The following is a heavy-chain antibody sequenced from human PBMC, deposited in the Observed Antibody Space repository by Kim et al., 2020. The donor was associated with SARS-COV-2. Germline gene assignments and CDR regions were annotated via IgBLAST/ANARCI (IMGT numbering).Heavy chain of an antibody. CDR1: GGSISSSSYY. CDR2: IYYSGST. CDR3: ARCGAGSYDFWSGYYTGDNWFDP. J-gene: IGHJ5*02. D-gene: IGHD3-3*01. V-gene: IGHV4-39*01. Sequence: SETLSLTCTVSGGSISSSSYYWGWIRQPPGKGLEWIGSIYYSGSTYYNPSLKSRVTISVDTSKNQFSLKLSSVTAADTAVYYCARCGAGSYDFWSGYYTGDNWFDPWGQGTLVTVSS.